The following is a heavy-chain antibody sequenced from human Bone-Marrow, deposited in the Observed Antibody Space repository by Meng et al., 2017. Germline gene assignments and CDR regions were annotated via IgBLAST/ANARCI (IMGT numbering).Heavy chain of an antibody. Sequence: SGPTLVKPTETLTLTCTVPGFPLSNARMGVSWIRQPPGKALEWLAHIFSNDEKSYSTSLKSRLTISKDTSKSQVVLTMTNMDPVDTATYYCARTALAAADKYYYYYGMDVWGQGTTVTVSS. CDR3: ARTALAAADKYYYYYGMDV. CDR2: IFSNDEK. J-gene: IGHJ6*02. D-gene: IGHD6-13*01. V-gene: IGHV2-26*01. CDR1: GFPLSNARMG.